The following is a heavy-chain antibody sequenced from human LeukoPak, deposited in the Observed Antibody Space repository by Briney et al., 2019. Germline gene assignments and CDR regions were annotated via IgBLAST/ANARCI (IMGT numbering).Heavy chain of an antibody. Sequence: GSLRLSCAASGFTFSSYAMSWVRQAPGKGLEWVSAISGSGGSTYYADSVKGRFTISRDNSKNTLYLQMNSLRAEDTAVYYCAKDPGPGYCSSTSCGAPRFDPWGQGTLVTVSS. J-gene: IGHJ5*02. D-gene: IGHD2-2*01. CDR3: AKDPGPGYCSSTSCGAPRFDP. V-gene: IGHV3-23*01. CDR1: GFTFSSYA. CDR2: ISGSGGST.